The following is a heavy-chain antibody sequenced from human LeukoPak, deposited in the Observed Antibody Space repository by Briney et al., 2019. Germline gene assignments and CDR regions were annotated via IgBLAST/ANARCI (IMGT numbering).Heavy chain of an antibody. CDR1: GYNFTNYW. V-gene: IGHV5-51*01. Sequence: GESLKISCKTSGYNFTNYWIGWVRQMPGKGLEWMGIIFPDDSDTKYSPSFQGQVTISADKSTSTTYLQWSSLKASDTAMYYCARQAYCTKTNRSLLEYYYFDSSGQGTLVSVFS. J-gene: IGHJ4*02. CDR3: ARQAYCTKTNRSLLEYYYFDS. D-gene: IGHD2-8*01. CDR2: IFPDDSDT.